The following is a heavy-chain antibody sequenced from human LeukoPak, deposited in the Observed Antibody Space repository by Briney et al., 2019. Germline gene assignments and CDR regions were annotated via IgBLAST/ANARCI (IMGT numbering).Heavy chain of an antibody. D-gene: IGHD6-19*01. J-gene: IGHJ5*02. CDR1: GFTFDDYT. Sequence: GGSLRLSCAASGFTFDDYTMHLLRQAPEKSLEWVSLISWDGGSTYYADSVKGRFTISRDNSKKSLYLQMNSLRTEDTALYYCAKDIIPRDSSGGYGNWIDPWGQGTLVTVSS. CDR3: AKDIIPRDSSGGYGNWIDP. CDR2: ISWDGGST. V-gene: IGHV3-43*01.